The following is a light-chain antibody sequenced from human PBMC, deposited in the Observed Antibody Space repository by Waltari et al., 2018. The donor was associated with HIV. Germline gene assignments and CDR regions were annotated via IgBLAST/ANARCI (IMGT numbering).Light chain of an antibody. CDR1: TSDVGGYNS. CDR2: EVS. V-gene: IGLV2-14*03. J-gene: IGLJ2*01. Sequence: QSALTQPASVSGSPGQSITISCTGTTSDVGGYNSVSWYQQHPAKAPKLVFLEVSSRPSGVSNRFSGSKSGNTASLTISGLQAEDEAYYYCSSYTSSDTVVFGGGTKVTVL. CDR3: SSYTSSDTVV.